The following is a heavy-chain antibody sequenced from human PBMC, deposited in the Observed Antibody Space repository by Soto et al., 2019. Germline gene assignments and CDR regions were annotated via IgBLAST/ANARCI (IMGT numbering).Heavy chain of an antibody. J-gene: IGHJ4*02. CDR1: GASVNSANYY. D-gene: IGHD3-22*01. CDR3: TRDTSGYHPTY. CDR2: IYYGGST. Sequence: SETLSLTCTLSGASVNSANYYWSWIRQPPGKGLEWIGFIYYGGSTKYNPSLKSRVTISLDTSKDQISLNLTSVTAADTAVYYCTRDTSGYHPTYWGQGTLVTVSS. V-gene: IGHV4-61*01.